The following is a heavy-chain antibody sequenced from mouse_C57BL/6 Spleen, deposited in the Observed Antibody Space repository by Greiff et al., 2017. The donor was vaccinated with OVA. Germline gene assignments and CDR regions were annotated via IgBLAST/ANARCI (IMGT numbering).Heavy chain of an antibody. J-gene: IGHJ4*01. V-gene: IGHV1-53*01. Sequence: QVQLKQPGTELVKPGASVKLSCKASGYTFTSYWMHWVKQRPGQGLEWIGNINPSNGGTNYNEKFKSKATLTVDKSSSTAYMQLSSLTSEDSAVYYCARSVPRGVATEGAMDYWGQGTSVTVSS. CDR3: ARSVPRGVATEGAMDY. CDR2: INPSNGGT. D-gene: IGHD1-1*02. CDR1: GYTFTSYW.